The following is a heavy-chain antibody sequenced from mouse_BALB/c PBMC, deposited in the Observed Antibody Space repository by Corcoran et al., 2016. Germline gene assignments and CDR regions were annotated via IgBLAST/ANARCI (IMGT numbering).Heavy chain of an antibody. D-gene: IGHD1-1*01. CDR2: INTYTGEP. V-gene: IGHV9-3-1*01. CDR3: AISLYGSYFDY. Sequence: QIQLVQSGPELKKPGETVKISCKASGYTFTNYGMNWVKQAPGKGLKWMGWINTYTGEPTYADDFKGRCAFSLETSASTAYLQINNLKNEDTATYFGAISLYGSYFDYWGQGTTLPFSS. J-gene: IGHJ2*01. CDR1: GYTFTNYG.